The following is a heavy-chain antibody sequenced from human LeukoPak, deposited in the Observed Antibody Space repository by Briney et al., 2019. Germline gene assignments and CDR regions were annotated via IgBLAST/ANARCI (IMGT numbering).Heavy chain of an antibody. V-gene: IGHV3-23*01. CDR2: ISGSGGST. CDR1: GASIISDHHY. D-gene: IGHD1-7*01. Sequence: ETLSLTCVVSGASIISDHHYWGWVRQAPGKGLEWVSAISGSGGSTYYADSVKGRFTISRDNSKNTLYLQMNSLRAEDTAVYYCAKNLRRLELPHPYYMDVWGKGTTVTVSS. CDR3: AKNLRRLELPHPYYMDV. J-gene: IGHJ6*03.